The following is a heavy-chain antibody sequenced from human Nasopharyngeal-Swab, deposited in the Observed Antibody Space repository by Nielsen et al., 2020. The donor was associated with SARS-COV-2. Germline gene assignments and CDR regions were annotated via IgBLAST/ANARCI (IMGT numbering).Heavy chain of an antibody. CDR1: GGTFSSYA. CDR3: AREGGSGSYFGWFDP. D-gene: IGHD1-26*01. V-gene: IGHV1-69*13. Sequence: SVKVSCKASGGTFSSYAISWVRQAPGQGLEWMRGIIPIFGTANYAQKFQGRVTITADESTSTAYMELSSLRSEDTAVYYCAREGGSGSYFGWFDPWGQGTLVTVSS. J-gene: IGHJ5*02. CDR2: IIPIFGTA.